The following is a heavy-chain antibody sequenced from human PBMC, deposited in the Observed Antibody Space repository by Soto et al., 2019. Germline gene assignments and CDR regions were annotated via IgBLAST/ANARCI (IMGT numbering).Heavy chain of an antibody. CDR3: ARDETGRDQAFDY. Sequence: QVQLVESGGGVVQPGRSLRLSCAASGFTFSSYAMHWFRHAPGKGLEWVAVISYDGSNKYYAASVKGRFTISRDNSKNTLYLQMNSLRAEDTAVYYCARDETGRDQAFDYWGQGSLVTVSS. CDR1: GFTFSSYA. J-gene: IGHJ4*02. V-gene: IGHV3-30-3*01. D-gene: IGHD1-1*01. CDR2: ISYDGSNK.